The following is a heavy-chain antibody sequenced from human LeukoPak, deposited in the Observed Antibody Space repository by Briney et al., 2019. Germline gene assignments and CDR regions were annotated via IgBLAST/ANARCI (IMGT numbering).Heavy chain of an antibody. CDR3: AKGIGGGYSSGSAFDY. V-gene: IGHV3-23*01. CDR1: GFTLSSYA. CDR2: ISGSGGST. D-gene: IGHD6-19*01. J-gene: IGHJ4*01. Sequence: GGSPRLSCAASGFTLSSYAMSWVRQAPEKVLEWVSTISGSGGSTYYADSVKGRFSISRDNSNNTLYLHMDSLRAEDTAIYYRAKGIGGGYSSGSAFDYWGHGTLVTVSS.